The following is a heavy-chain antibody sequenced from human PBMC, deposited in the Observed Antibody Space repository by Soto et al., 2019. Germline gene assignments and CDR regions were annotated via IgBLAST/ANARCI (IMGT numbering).Heavy chain of an antibody. D-gene: IGHD5-12*01. CDR3: AIANHRWLPLWYFDL. V-gene: IGHV1-69*12. J-gene: IGHJ2*01. CDR2: IIPIFGTV. CDR1: GGTFSNYP. Sequence: QVQLVQSGAEVKKPGSSVKVSCKASGGTFSNYPISWVRQAPGQGLEWMGGIIPIFGTVNYAQKSQGRATITAAESPSTAYMELSSLRSADTAVYYCAIANHRWLPLWYFDLWGRGTLVTVSS.